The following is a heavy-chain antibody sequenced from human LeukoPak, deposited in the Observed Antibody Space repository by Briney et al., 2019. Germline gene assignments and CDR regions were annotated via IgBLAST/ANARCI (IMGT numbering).Heavy chain of an antibody. CDR1: GGSISSYY. Sequence: SETLSLTCTVSGGSISSYYWSWIRQPPGKGLEWIGYIYYSGSTNYNPSLMSRVTISVDTSKNQFSLKLSSVTAADTAVYYCSRESGPYCPFGHWGQGTLVAVTS. D-gene: IGHD1-26*01. V-gene: IGHV4-59*12. CDR3: SRESGPYCPFGH. CDR2: IYYSGST. J-gene: IGHJ5*02.